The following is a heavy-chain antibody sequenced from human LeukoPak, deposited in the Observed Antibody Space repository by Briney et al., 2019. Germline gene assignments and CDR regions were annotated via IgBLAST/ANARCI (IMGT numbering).Heavy chain of an antibody. CDR3: ARCVRGYDGSSFDY. CDR2: IYTSGST. Sequence: PSETLSLTCTVSGGSISSGSYYWSWIRQPAGKGLEWIGRIYTSGSTNYNPSLKSRVTISIDTSKNQFSLKLSSVTAADTAVYYCARCVRGYDGSSFDYWGQGTLVTVSS. V-gene: IGHV4-61*02. J-gene: IGHJ4*02. CDR1: GGSISSGSYY. D-gene: IGHD5-12*01.